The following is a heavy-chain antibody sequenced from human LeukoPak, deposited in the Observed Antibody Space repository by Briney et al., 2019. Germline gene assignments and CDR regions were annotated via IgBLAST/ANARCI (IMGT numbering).Heavy chain of an antibody. Sequence: SETLSLTCTVSGGSISSYYWSWIRQPPGKGLEWIGYIYYSGSTNYNPSLKSRVTISVDTSKNQFSLKLSSVTATDTAVYYCARAMIVEGGFDYWGQGTLVTVSS. CDR1: GGSISSYY. D-gene: IGHD3-22*01. CDR2: IYYSGST. CDR3: ARAMIVEGGFDY. J-gene: IGHJ4*02. V-gene: IGHV4-59*01.